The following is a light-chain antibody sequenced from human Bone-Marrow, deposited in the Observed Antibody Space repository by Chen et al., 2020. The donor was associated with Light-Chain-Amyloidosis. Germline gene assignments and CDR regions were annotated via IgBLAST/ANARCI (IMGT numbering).Light chain of an antibody. CDR1: QGIGSY. CDR2: AAS. J-gene: IGKJ4*01. Sequence: DIQLTQFPSFLSASVGDRVTITCRASQGIGSYLAWYQQRPGEAPKLLIYAASALQSGVPSRFSVSRSGTDFTLTINSLQPEDFATYYCQQLNGYPLTFGGGTTVEIK. CDR3: QQLNGYPLT. V-gene: IGKV1-9*01.